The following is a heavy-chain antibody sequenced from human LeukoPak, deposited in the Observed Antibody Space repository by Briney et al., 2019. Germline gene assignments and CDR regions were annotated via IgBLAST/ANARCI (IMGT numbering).Heavy chain of an antibody. CDR1: GGTFSSYA. Sequence: GASVKVSCKASGGTFSSYAISWVRQAPGQGLEWMGGIIPIFGTANYAQKFQGRVTITADESTSTAYMELSSLRSEDTAVYYCARSSTVTTTWDAFDIWGQGTMVTVSS. CDR2: IIPIFGTA. J-gene: IGHJ3*02. V-gene: IGHV1-69*13. D-gene: IGHD4-11*01. CDR3: ARSSTVTTTWDAFDI.